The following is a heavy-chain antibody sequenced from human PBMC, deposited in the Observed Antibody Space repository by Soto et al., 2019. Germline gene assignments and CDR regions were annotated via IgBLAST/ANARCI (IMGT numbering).Heavy chain of an antibody. CDR2: ISTYNGHT. CDR3: ARDWGQQWLAYGLDV. CDR1: GYTFTNFG. Sequence: QVQLVQSGAEVKKLGASVKVSCKASGYTFTNFGISWVRQAPGQGLEWMGWISTYNGHTTSAQQLQGRFTMTTDTSTSTASMELRSLRSDDAAVYFCARDWGQQWLAYGLDVWGQGTTVTVSS. V-gene: IGHV1-18*01. D-gene: IGHD6-19*01. J-gene: IGHJ6*02.